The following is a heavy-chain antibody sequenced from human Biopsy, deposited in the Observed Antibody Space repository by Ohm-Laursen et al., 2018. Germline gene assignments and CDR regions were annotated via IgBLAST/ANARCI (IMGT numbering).Heavy chain of an antibody. CDR3: VREPKTGTAEAWYFDL. V-gene: IGHV4-31*02. Sequence: SQTLSLTCCVSGASVKTSGYFWAWIRQRPGKGLEWIGYISYNERTHYNPSLTSRLAISFDTSNNRISLQLRSVSVADTAGYYCVREPKTGTAEAWYFDLWGRGSPVTVPS. J-gene: IGHJ2*01. CDR1: GASVKTSGYF. D-gene: IGHD3-9*01. CDR2: ISYNERT.